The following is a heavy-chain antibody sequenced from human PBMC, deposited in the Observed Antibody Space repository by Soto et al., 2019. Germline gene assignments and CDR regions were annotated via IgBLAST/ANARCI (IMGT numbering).Heavy chain of an antibody. J-gene: IGHJ6*02. Sequence: QVQLVQSGAEVKKPGASVKVSCKASGYTFTSYAMHWVRQAPGQRLEWMGWINAGNGNTKYSQKFQGRVTITRDTSASTAYMELSSLRSEDTAVYYCARVYDSSGYYYYYYGMDVWGQGTTVTVSS. CDR3: ARVYDSSGYYYYYYGMDV. CDR2: INAGNGNT. CDR1: GYTFTSYA. V-gene: IGHV1-3*01. D-gene: IGHD3-22*01.